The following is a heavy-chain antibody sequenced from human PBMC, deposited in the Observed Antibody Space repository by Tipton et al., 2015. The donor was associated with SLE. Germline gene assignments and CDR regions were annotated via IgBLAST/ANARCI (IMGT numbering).Heavy chain of an antibody. V-gene: IGHV4-59*08. J-gene: IGHJ4*02. CDR3: ARGPEELGIPPLFDY. D-gene: IGHD7-27*01. Sequence: TLSLTCTVSGGSINTYYWSWIRQPPGKGLEWIGYIYYSGSTNYNPSLKSRVTISVDTSKNQFSLKLSSVTAADTAVYYCARGPEELGIPPLFDYWGQGTLVSVSS. CDR2: IYYSGST. CDR1: GGSINTYY.